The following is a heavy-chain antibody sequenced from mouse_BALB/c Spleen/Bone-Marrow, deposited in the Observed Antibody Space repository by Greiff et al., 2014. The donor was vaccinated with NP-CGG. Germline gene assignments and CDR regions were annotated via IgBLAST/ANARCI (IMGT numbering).Heavy chain of an antibody. CDR2: IWAGGST. CDR1: GFSLTSCS. D-gene: IGHD3-1*01. J-gene: IGHJ3*01. V-gene: IGHV2-9*02. CDR3: ARGGYSFAY. Sequence: VKLVESGPGLVAPSQSLSITCTVSGFSLTSCSVHWVRQPPGKGLEWLGVIWAGGSTNYNSALMSRLSISKDNSKSQVFFKMNSLQTDDTAMYYCARGGYSFAYWGQGTLVTVSA.